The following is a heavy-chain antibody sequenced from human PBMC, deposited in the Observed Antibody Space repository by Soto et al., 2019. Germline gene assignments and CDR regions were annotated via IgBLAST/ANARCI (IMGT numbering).Heavy chain of an antibody. V-gene: IGHV1-69*02. Sequence: QVQLVQSGAEVKTPGSSVKVSCKASGGTFNTYTISWVRQAPGQGLEWVGRIVPILNGANYAPKYEGRVXXXXXXXXXXXXXXXXXXXXXXXXXXXXAGGNPPPDVWGQGTTVIVSS. CDR3: AGGNPPPDV. D-gene: IGHD2-15*01. J-gene: IGHJ6*02. CDR1: GGTFNTYT. CDR2: IVPILNGA.